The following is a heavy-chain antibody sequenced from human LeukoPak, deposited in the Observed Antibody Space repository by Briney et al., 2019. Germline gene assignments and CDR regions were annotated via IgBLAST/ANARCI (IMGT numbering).Heavy chain of an antibody. CDR1: GGSISSYY. J-gene: IGHJ4*02. CDR3: ARHGRRGIVVVPAAIRGGFDY. CDR2: IYYSGST. Sequence: SETLSLTCTVSGGSISSYYWSWIRQPPGKGLEWIGYIYYSGSTNYNPSLKSRVTISVDTSKNQSSLKLSSVTAAGTAVYYCARHGRRGIVVVPAAIRGGFDYWGQGTLVTVSS. V-gene: IGHV4-59*08. D-gene: IGHD2-2*02.